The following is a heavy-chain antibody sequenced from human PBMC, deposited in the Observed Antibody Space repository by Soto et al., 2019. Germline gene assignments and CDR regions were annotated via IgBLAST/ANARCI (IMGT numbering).Heavy chain of an antibody. CDR1: GFTFSNYA. Sequence: GGSLRLSCAASGFTFSNYAMHWVRQAPGKGLEWVAVISYDGSNKYYADSVKGRFTISRDSSKNTLYVQMNSMRAEDTALYYCARDDKTWHSSGWSYYFAYWGQGTLVTVSS. J-gene: IGHJ4*02. V-gene: IGHV3-30-3*01. CDR3: ARDDKTWHSSGWSYYFAY. D-gene: IGHD6-19*01. CDR2: ISYDGSNK.